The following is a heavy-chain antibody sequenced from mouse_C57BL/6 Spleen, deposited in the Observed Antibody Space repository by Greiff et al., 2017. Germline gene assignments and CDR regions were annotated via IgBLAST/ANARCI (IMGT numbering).Heavy chain of an antibody. CDR1: GYTFTSYW. J-gene: IGHJ1*03. CDR2: IDPSDSYT. V-gene: IGHV1-69*01. D-gene: IGHD1-1*01. Sequence: QVQLQQPGAELVMPGASVKLSCKASGYTFTSYWMHWVKQRPGQGLEWIGEIDPSDSYTNYNQKFKGKSTLTVDKSSSTAYMQLSSLTSEDSAVYYCAREGITTVVVRLGYFDVWGTGTTVTVSS. CDR3: AREGITTVVVRLGYFDV.